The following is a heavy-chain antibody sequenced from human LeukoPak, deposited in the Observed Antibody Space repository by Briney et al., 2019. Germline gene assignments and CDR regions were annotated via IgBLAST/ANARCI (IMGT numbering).Heavy chain of an antibody. CDR2: INHRGST. CDR1: GGSFSGYY. CDR3: ARGTLHDAFDI. Sequence: SETLPLTCAVYGGSFSGYYWSWIRQPPGKGLEWIGEINHRGSTNYNPSLKSRVTISVDTSKNQFSLKLSSVTAADTAVYYCARGTLHDAFDIWGQGTMVTVSS. D-gene: IGHD2/OR15-2a*01. V-gene: IGHV4-34*01. J-gene: IGHJ3*02.